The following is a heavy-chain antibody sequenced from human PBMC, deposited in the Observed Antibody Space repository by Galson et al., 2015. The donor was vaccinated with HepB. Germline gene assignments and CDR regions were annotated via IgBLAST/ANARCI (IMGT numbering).Heavy chain of an antibody. V-gene: IGHV1-69*13. CDR1: GGTFSSYA. CDR2: IIPIFGTA. Sequence: SVKVSCKASGGTFSSYAISWVRQAPGQGLEWMGGIIPIFGTANYAQKFQGRVTITADESTSTAYMELSSLRSEDTAVYYRARVRGYTSAAYYYYYMDVWGKGTTVTVSS. CDR3: ARVRGYTSAAYYYYYMDV. J-gene: IGHJ6*03. D-gene: IGHD5-24*01.